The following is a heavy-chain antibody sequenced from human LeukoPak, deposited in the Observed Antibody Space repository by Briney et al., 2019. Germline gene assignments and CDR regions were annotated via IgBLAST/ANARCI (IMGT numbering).Heavy chain of an antibody. V-gene: IGHV3-74*01. Sequence: GGSLRLSCAASGFTFSSYWMHWVRQVPGKGLVWVSRITNDGSSTAHADSVKGRLTIPRDNAKNTLYLQMNSLRAEDTAVYYCARGGRSLDYWGQGTLVTVSS. D-gene: IGHD3-3*01. CDR3: ARGGRSLDY. J-gene: IGHJ4*02. CDR1: GFTFSSYW. CDR2: ITNDGSST.